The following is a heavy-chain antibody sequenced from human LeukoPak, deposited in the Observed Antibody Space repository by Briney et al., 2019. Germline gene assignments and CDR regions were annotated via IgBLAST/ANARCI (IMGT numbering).Heavy chain of an antibody. CDR1: GLTFSSYW. CDR2: IKQDGSER. D-gene: IGHD3-3*01. Sequence: GGSLRLSCAASGLTFSSYWMSWVRQAPGKGLEWVANIKQDGSERYYVDSVKGRFTISRDNAKKSLHLQMNGLRADDTAVYYCASDGGPFDNWSQGTLVTVSS. CDR3: ASDGGPFDN. J-gene: IGHJ4*02. V-gene: IGHV3-7*01.